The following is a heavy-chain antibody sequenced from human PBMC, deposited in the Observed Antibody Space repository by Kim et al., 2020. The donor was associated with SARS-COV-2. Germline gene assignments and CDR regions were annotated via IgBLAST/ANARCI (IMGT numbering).Heavy chain of an antibody. J-gene: IGHJ4*02. D-gene: IGHD3-9*01. CDR3: ARESILRYFDWLPVFDY. V-gene: IGHV4-34*01. CDR1: GGSFSGYY. CDR2: INHSGST. Sequence: SETLSLTCAVYGGSFSGYYWSWIRQPPGKGLEWIGEINHSGSTNYNPSLKSRVTISVDTSKNQFSLKLSSVTAADTAVYYCARESILRYFDWLPVFDYWGQGTLVTVSS.